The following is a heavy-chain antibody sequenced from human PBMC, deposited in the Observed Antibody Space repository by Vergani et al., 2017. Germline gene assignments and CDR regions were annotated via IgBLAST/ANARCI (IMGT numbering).Heavy chain of an antibody. Sequence: EVQLVQSGAEVKKPGESLKISCKGSGYSFTSYWIGWVRQMPGKGLEWMGIIYPGDSDTRYSPSFQGQVTISADKSISTAYLQWSSLQASDTAMYYCARKIXWQLSKTSRSRHNWFDPWGQGTLVTVSS. V-gene: IGHV5-51*01. D-gene: IGHD6-6*01. CDR2: IYPGDSDT. J-gene: IGHJ5*02. CDR1: GYSFTSYW. CDR3: ARKIXWQLSKTSRSRHNWFDP.